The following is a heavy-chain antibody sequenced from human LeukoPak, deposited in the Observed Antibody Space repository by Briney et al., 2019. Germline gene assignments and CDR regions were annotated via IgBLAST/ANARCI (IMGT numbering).Heavy chain of an antibody. CDR3: ARANYYDSSGYSRGAFDI. CDR2: INPSGGST. CDR1: GYTFTSYY. J-gene: IGHJ3*02. D-gene: IGHD3-22*01. Sequence: ASVKVSCKASGYTFTSYYMHWVRQAPGQGLEWMGIINPSGGSTTYAQNFQGRVTMTRDMSTTTVYMELSSLRSEDTAVYYCARANYYDSSGYSRGAFDIWGQGTMVTVSS. V-gene: IGHV1-46*01.